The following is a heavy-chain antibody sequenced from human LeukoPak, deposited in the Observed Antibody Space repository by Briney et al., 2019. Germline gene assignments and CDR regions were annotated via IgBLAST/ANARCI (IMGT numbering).Heavy chain of an antibody. CDR3: ARDVYSGYDLTH. Sequence: SVKVSCKASGGTFSSYAISWVRQAPGQGLEWMGGIIPIFGTANYAQKFQGRVTMTTDTSTSTAYMELRSLRSDDTAVYYCARDVYSGYDLTHWGQGTLVTVSS. D-gene: IGHD5-12*01. CDR2: IIPIFGTA. J-gene: IGHJ4*02. V-gene: IGHV1-69*05. CDR1: GGTFSSYA.